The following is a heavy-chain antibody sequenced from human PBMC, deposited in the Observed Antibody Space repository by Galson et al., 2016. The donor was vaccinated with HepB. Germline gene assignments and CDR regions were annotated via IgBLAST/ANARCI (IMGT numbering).Heavy chain of an antibody. D-gene: IGHD6-19*01. CDR3: ARASSRWYGRGFEDY. V-gene: IGHV3-48*02. CDR2: ISGSSGTI. Sequence: SLRLSCAASGFSFGAYSMNWVRQAPGKGLEWVSYISGSSGTIYYADSVKGRFTISRDNAKHSLYLQMNSLRDDDTAVYYCARASSRWYGRGFEDYGGLGTLVNVSS. CDR1: GFSFGAYS. J-gene: IGHJ4*02.